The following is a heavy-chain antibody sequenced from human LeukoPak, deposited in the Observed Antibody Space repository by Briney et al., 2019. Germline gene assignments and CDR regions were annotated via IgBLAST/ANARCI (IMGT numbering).Heavy chain of an antibody. J-gene: IGHJ4*02. V-gene: IGHV4-39*01. CDR3: ARSPPSYYYGSGSYYTDY. CDR1: GGSISSSSYY. Sequence: SETLSLTCTVSGGSISSSSYYWGWIRQPPGKGLEWIGSIYYSGRTYYNPSLKSRVTISVDTSKNQFSLKLSSVTAADTAVYYCARSPPSYYYGSGSYYTDYWGQGTLVTVSS. D-gene: IGHD3-10*01. CDR2: IYYSGRT.